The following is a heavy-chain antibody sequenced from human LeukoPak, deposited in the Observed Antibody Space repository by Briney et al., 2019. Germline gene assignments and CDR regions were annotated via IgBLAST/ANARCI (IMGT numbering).Heavy chain of an antibody. Sequence: SETLSLTCTVSGGSISSSSYYWGWIRQPPGKGLEWIGRSYYSGSTYYNPSLKSRVTISVDTSRNQFSLKLSSVTAADTAVYYCARQANYDSSGYPFDYWGQGTLVSV. J-gene: IGHJ4*02. D-gene: IGHD3-22*01. CDR1: GGSISSSSYY. CDR2: SYYSGST. V-gene: IGHV4-39*01. CDR3: ARQANYDSSGYPFDY.